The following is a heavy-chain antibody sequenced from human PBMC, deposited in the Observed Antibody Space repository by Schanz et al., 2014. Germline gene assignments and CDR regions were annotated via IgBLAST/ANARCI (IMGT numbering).Heavy chain of an antibody. CDR2: TSNDGSFT. V-gene: IGHV3-74*01. Sequence: EVQLVESGGGFVQPGGSLRLSCAASGFTFSDSWMHWVRQAPGKGLVWVSRTSNDGSFTTFADSVKGRFTISRDNAKNSLYLHMNSLRPHNTGLSFCVRHPHFYFDSCGQATPVTVSP. CDR1: GFTFSDSW. J-gene: IGHJ4*02. CDR3: VRHPHFYFDS.